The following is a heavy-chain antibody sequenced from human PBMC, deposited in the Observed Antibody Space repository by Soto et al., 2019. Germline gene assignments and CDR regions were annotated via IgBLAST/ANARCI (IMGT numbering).Heavy chain of an antibody. J-gene: IGHJ4*02. CDR3: GRERQWEPVLY. D-gene: IGHD1-26*01. CDR2: VHDSWGS. CDR1: GGSISSYY. V-gene: IGHV4-59*12. Sequence: PSETLSLTCTVSGGSISSYYWSWIRQPPGKGLEWIGYVHDSWGSHYNPSLKSRVAISLDTSKSTAYLEVRSLRFDDTAVYYCGRERQWEPVLYWGQGTPVTVSS.